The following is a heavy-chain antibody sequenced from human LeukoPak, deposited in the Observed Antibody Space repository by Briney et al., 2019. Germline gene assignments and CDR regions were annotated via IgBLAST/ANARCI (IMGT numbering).Heavy chain of an antibody. V-gene: IGHV3-11*06. Sequence: PGGSLRLSCAASGLTFSDYYMSWIRQAPGKGLEWVSYITSSSYTNYADSVKGRFTISRDNAKNSLYLQMNSLRPEDTAVYYCARDADGYYHDYWGQGTLVTVSS. J-gene: IGHJ4*02. CDR3: ARDADGYYHDY. CDR2: ITSSSYT. D-gene: IGHD3-22*01. CDR1: GLTFSDYY.